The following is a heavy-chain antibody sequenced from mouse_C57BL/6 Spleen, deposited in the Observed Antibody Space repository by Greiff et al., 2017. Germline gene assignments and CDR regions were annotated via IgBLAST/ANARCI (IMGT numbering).Heavy chain of an antibody. Sequence: QVQLQQSGPELVKPGASVKISCKASGYAFSSSWMNWVKQRPGKGLEWIGRIYPGDGDTNYNGKFKGKATLTADKSSSTAYMQLSSLTSEDSAVYFCARGLPYQDYFDYWGQGTTLTVSS. V-gene: IGHV1-82*01. CDR2: IYPGDGDT. D-gene: IGHD2-4*01. J-gene: IGHJ2*01. CDR3: ARGLPYQDYFDY. CDR1: GYAFSSSW.